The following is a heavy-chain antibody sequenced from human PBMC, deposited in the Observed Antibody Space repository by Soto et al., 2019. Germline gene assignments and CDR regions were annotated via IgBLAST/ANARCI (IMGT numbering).Heavy chain of an antibody. CDR2: INHSGST. D-gene: IGHD5-12*01. CDR3: ARRPGYGNAFDV. V-gene: IGHV4-34*01. CDR1: GGSFSGYY. J-gene: IGHJ3*01. Sequence: PSETLSLTCAVYGGSFSGYYWSWIRQPPGKGLEWIGEINHSGSTNYNPSLKSRVTISVDTSKNQFSLKLSSVTAADTAVYYCARRPGYGNAFDVWGRGTVVTVSS.